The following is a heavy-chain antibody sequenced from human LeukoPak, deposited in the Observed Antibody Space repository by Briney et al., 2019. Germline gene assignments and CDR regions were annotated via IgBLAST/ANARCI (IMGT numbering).Heavy chain of an antibody. V-gene: IGHV1-18*01. D-gene: IGHD3-22*01. CDR3: ARANYYDSSGYSGY. CDR2: ISAYNGNT. J-gene: IGHJ4*02. Sequence: GASVKVSRKASGYTFTSYGISWVRQAPGQGLEWMGWISAYNGNTNYAQKLQGRVTMTTDTSTSTAYMELRSLRSDDTAVYYCARANYYDSSGYSGYWGQGTLVTVSS. CDR1: GYTFTSYG.